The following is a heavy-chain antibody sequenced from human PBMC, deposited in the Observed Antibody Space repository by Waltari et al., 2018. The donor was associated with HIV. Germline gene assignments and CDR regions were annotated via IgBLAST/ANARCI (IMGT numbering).Heavy chain of an antibody. D-gene: IGHD6-19*01. CDR2: ISWNSGSI. V-gene: IGHV3-9*01. CDR1: GFTFDDYA. CDR3: AKGPGIAVAGGLSDY. J-gene: IGHJ4*02. Sequence: EVQLVESGGGLVQPGRSLRLSCAASGFTFDDYAMHWVRQAPGKGLEWVSGISWNSGSIGYADSVKGRFTISRDNAKNSLYLQMNSLRAEDTALYYCAKGPGIAVAGGLSDYWGQGTLVTVSS.